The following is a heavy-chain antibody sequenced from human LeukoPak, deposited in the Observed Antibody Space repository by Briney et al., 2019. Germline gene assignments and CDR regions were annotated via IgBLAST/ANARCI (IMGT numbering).Heavy chain of an antibody. V-gene: IGHV3-66*02. CDR3: ARDLAGFEEPRYYYYMDV. Sequence: GRSLRLSCVASGFTVNRNVMSWVRQAPGKGLEWVSLIYNDDRAFYADSVKGRLTIARNKSKNTLFLQMSSLKPEDTAIYYCARDLAGFEEPRYYYYMDVWGKGTTVTVSS. J-gene: IGHJ6*03. D-gene: IGHD1-14*01. CDR1: GFTVNRNV. CDR2: IYNDDRA.